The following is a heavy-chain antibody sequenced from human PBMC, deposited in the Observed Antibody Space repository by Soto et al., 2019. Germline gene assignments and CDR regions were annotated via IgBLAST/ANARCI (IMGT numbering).Heavy chain of an antibody. D-gene: IGHD3-10*01. CDR2: INPNSGGT. J-gene: IGHJ5*02. Sequence: ASVKVSCKASGYTFTGYYMHWVRQAPGQGLEWMGWINPNSGGTNYAQKFQGWVTMTRDTSISTAYMELSRLRSDDTAVYYCARAGTPASYGSGEYNWFDPWGQGTLVTVSS. V-gene: IGHV1-2*04. CDR3: ARAGTPASYGSGEYNWFDP. CDR1: GYTFTGYY.